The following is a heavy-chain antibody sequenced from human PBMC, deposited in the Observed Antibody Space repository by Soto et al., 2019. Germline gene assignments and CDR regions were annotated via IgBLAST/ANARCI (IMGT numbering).Heavy chain of an antibody. CDR2: INSDGSST. CDR3: ARKGAVAGFVY. CDR1: GFTFSSYW. J-gene: IGHJ4*02. Sequence: EVQLVESGGGLVQPGGSLRLSCAASGFTFSSYWLHWVRQAPGKGLVWLSRINSDGSSTNYADSVKGRFTISRDNAKSTLYLQLNSVRAEDTAVYYCARKGAVAGFVYWGQGTLVTVSS. D-gene: IGHD6-19*01. V-gene: IGHV3-74*01.